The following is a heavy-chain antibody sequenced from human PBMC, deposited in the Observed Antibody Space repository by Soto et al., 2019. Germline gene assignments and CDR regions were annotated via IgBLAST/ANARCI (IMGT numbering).Heavy chain of an antibody. CDR1: GFTFGDYA. J-gene: IGHJ3*02. CDR3: ARDMGYGSGTYNVFDI. CDR2: ISWDSGST. Sequence: GGSLRLSCAASGFTFGDYAIHWVRQAPGKGLEWVSGISWDSGSTGYADSVKGRFTISRDNAKNSLYLQMNSLRADDTALYYCARDMGYGSGTYNVFDIWGQGTMVTVSS. D-gene: IGHD3-10*01. V-gene: IGHV3-9*01.